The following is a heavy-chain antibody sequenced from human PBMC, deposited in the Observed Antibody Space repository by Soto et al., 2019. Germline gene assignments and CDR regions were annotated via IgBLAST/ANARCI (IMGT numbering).Heavy chain of an antibody. J-gene: IGHJ5*02. CDR2: ISTDNTHR. D-gene: IGHD3-10*01. CDR1: GYNFLTYG. CDR3: ARDRPGISVIRAVKTYNYFDP. V-gene: IGHV1-18*01. Sequence: GASVKVSCKASGYNFLTYGISWLRQAPGRGLEWMGWISTDNTHRNYAQNFQERVTMTTDTSTNTAYMELRSLRSDDTAIYYCARDRPGISVIRAVKTYNYFDPWGQGTRVTVSS.